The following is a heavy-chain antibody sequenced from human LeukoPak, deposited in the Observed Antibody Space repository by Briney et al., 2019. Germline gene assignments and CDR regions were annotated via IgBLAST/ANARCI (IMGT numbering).Heavy chain of an antibody. Sequence: ASVKVSCKGSGYTFPSYGICWLRQAPGQGLEWMGGISAYNGNTVYAQKLQGKVTMTPDTSTSTAYMELRSLRSDDTAVYYRARVCDSSSWCWFDPWGQGTLVTVSS. D-gene: IGHD6-13*01. V-gene: IGHV1-18*01. CDR3: ARVCDSSSWCWFDP. CDR1: GYTFPSYG. CDR2: ISAYNGNT. J-gene: IGHJ5*02.